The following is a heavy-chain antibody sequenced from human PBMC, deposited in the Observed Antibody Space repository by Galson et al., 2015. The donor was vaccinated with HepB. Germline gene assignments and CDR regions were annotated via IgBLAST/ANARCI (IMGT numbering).Heavy chain of an antibody. CDR3: ARGMRQQPRHWFDP. V-gene: IGHV4-34*01. CDR1: GGSFTDFY. J-gene: IGHJ5*02. CDR2: IHHGGTT. Sequence: SETLSLTCAVYGGSFTDFYWNWIRQPPGRGLEWIGEIHHGGTTNYNPSLKSRVTMSVDTSKNQFSLNLNSVTAADTAVYYCARGMRQQPRHWFDPWGQGTLVTVSS. D-gene: IGHD1/OR15-1a*01.